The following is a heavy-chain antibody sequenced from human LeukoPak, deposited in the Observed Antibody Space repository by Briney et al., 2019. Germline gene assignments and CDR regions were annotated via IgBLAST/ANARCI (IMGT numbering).Heavy chain of an antibody. CDR2: INHSGST. D-gene: IGHD3-10*01. V-gene: IGHV4-34*01. J-gene: IGHJ5*02. CDR1: GGSFSGYY. CDR3: ARTVLWFPYGGVDP. Sequence: KSSETLSLTCAVYGGSFSGYYWSWIRQPPGKGLEWIGEINHSGSTNYNPSLKSRVTISVDTSKNQFSLKLSSVTAADTAVYYCARTVLWFPYGGVDPWGQGTLVTVSS.